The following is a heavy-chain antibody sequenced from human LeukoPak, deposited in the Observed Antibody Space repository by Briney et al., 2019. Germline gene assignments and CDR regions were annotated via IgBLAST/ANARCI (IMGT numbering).Heavy chain of an antibody. CDR3: ARVLRIRYYDILTGYLRGMAPYYYYGMDV. D-gene: IGHD3-9*01. CDR1: GYTFTGYY. J-gene: IGHJ6*02. Sequence: GASVKVSCKASGYTFTGYYMHWVRQAPGQGLEWMGWINPNSGGTNYAQKFQGRVTMTRDTSISTAYMGLSRLRSDDTAVYYCARVLRIRYYDILTGYLRGMAPYYYYGMDVWGQGTTVTVSS. V-gene: IGHV1-2*02. CDR2: INPNSGGT.